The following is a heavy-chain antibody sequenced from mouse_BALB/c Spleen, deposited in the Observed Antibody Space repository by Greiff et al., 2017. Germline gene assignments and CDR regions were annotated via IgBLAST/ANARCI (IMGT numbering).Heavy chain of an antibody. J-gene: IGHJ2*01. Sequence: EVKLVESGGGLVKLGGSLKLSCAASGFTFSSYYMSWVRQTPEKRLELVAAINSNGGSTYYPDTVKGRFTISRDNAKNTLYLQMSSLKSEDTALYYCARRGLGFDYWGQGTTLTVSS. CDR1: GFTFSSYY. D-gene: IGHD4-1*01. CDR2: INSNGGST. V-gene: IGHV5-6-2*01. CDR3: ARRGLGFDY.